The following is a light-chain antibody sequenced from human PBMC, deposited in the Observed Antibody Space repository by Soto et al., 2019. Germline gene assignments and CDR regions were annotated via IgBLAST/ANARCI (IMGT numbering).Light chain of an antibody. V-gene: IGLV2-14*01. J-gene: IGLJ1*01. CDR3: SSYTSSDYV. CDR1: SSDVGGNNY. Sequence: QSALTQPASVSGSPGQSITISCPGTSSDVGGNNYVSWYQQHPGKAPKLMIYEVSNRPSGVSNRFSCSKSGNTASLTISGLQAEDEADYYCSSYTSSDYVFGTGTKLTVL. CDR2: EVS.